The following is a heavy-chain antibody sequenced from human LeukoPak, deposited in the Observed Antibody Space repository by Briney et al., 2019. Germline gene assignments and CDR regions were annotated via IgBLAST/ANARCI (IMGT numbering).Heavy chain of an antibody. Sequence: GRSLRLSCAASGFTFSSYAMHWVRQAPGKGLEWVAVISYDGSNKYYADSVKGRFTISRDNSKNTLYLQMNSLRAEDTAVYYCAGGSWWFDYWGQGTLVTVSS. CDR3: AGGSWWFDY. D-gene: IGHD2-15*01. V-gene: IGHV3-30-3*01. CDR1: GFTFSSYA. J-gene: IGHJ4*02. CDR2: ISYDGSNK.